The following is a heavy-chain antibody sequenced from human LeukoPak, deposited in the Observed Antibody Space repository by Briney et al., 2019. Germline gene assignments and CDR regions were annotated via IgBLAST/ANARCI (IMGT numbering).Heavy chain of an antibody. CDR1: GITSGSYA. D-gene: IGHD7-27*01. J-gene: IGHJ4*02. CDR2: ISPSGGTT. V-gene: IGHV3-23*01. Sequence: GGSLRLSCEASGITSGSYAISWVRQAPGKGLEWVSAISPSGGTTYYADSVRGRFTISRDNSKNTLYLQMNSLRAEDTAVYYCAKALGMSGGYYFDYWGQGTPVTVSS. CDR3: AKALGMSGGYYFDY.